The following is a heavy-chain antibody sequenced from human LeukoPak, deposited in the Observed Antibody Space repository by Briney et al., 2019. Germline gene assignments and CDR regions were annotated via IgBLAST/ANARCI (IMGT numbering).Heavy chain of an antibody. Sequence: ASVKVSCKASGYTFTSYAMHWVRQAPGQRLEWMGWISAYNGNTNYAQKLQGRVTMTTDTSTSTAYMELRSLRSDDTAVYYCAWEGNYYDSSGYSLLFDYWGQGTLVTVSS. CDR2: ISAYNGNT. V-gene: IGHV1-18*01. CDR1: GYTFTSYA. J-gene: IGHJ4*02. CDR3: AWEGNYYDSSGYSLLFDY. D-gene: IGHD3-22*01.